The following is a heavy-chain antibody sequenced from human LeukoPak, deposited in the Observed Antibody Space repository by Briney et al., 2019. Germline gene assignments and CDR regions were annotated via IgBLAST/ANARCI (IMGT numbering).Heavy chain of an antibody. V-gene: IGHV3-48*01. CDR3: ARDLGFWSGYYTPSYFDY. CDR1: GFTFSNYS. CDR2: ISSSSRTI. Sequence: GGSLRLSCAASGFTFSNYSMNWVRQAPGKGLEWVSYISSSSRTIYYADSVKGRFTISRDNAKNSLYLQMNSLRAEDTAVYYCARDLGFWSGYYTPSYFDYWGQGILVTVSS. J-gene: IGHJ4*02. D-gene: IGHD3-3*01.